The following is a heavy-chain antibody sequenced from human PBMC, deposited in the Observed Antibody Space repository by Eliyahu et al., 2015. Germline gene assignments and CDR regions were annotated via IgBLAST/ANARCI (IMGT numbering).Heavy chain of an antibody. CDR1: GFXFSXXA. CDR3: TKLSGGYCSGGSCCSED. J-gene: IGHJ4*02. CDR2: ISGSGDST. Sequence: EVQLLESGGGLVQPGGSLXLSCVVSGFXFSXXAMGXVRQAPGKGLEWASTISGSGDSTYYPDPVKGRFTISRDNSKNTLYLQMNSLRAEDTAVYYCTKLSGGYCSGGSCCSEDWGQGTLATVSS. V-gene: IGHV3-23*01. D-gene: IGHD2-15*01.